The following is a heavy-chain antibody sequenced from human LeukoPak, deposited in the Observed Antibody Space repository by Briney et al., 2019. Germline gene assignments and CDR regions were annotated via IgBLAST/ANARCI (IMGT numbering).Heavy chain of an antibody. J-gene: IGHJ4*02. V-gene: IGHV3-11*03. CDR2: INNSRSYT. CDR1: GFTFSDYF. Sequence: GGSLRLSCAASGFTFSDYFMSWIRQAPGKGLEWVSYINNSRSYTYYPDSVKGRFTITRDNAKNSLYLQMNILRADDTAVYYCAGSVWGKENDYWGQGTLVTVSS. D-gene: IGHD3-16*01. CDR3: AGSVWGKENDY.